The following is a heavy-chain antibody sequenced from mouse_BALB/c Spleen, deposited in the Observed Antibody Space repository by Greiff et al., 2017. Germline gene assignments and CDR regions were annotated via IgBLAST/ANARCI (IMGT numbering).Heavy chain of an antibody. V-gene: IGHV5-6*01. Sequence: EVNVVESGGDLVKPGGSLKLSCAASGFTFSSYGMSWVRQTPDKRLEWVATISSGGSYTYYPDSVKGRFTISRDNAKNTLYLQMSSLKSEDTAMYYCARHGGNYGYYYAMDYWGQGTSVTVSS. CDR3: ARHGGNYGYYYAMDY. CDR2: ISSGGSYT. D-gene: IGHD2-1*01. CDR1: GFTFSSYG. J-gene: IGHJ4*01.